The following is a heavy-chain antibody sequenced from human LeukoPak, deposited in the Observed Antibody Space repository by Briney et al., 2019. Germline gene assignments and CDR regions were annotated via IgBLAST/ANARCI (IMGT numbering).Heavy chain of an antibody. CDR3: AKHPNQLGVDY. D-gene: IGHD6-6*01. CDR2: ISSSSSYI. Sequence: GSLRLSCAASGFTFSSYSMNWVRQAPGKGLEWVSSISSSSSYIYYADSVKGRFTISRDNAKNSLYLQMNSLRAEDTAVYYCAKHPNQLGVDYWGQGTLVTVSS. V-gene: IGHV3-21*01. CDR1: GFTFSSYS. J-gene: IGHJ4*02.